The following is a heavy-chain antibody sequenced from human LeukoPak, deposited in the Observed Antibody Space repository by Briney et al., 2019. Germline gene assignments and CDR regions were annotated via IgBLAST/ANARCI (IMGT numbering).Heavy chain of an antibody. Sequence: SVKVSCRASGGTFSSYAISWVRQAPGQGLEWMGGIIPIFGTANYAQKFQGRVTITADESTSTAYMELSSLRSEDTAVYYCARERGDSYYFDYWGQGTLVTVSS. J-gene: IGHJ4*02. CDR1: GGTFSSYA. D-gene: IGHD2-21*02. V-gene: IGHV1-69*01. CDR2: IIPIFGTA. CDR3: ARERGDSYYFDY.